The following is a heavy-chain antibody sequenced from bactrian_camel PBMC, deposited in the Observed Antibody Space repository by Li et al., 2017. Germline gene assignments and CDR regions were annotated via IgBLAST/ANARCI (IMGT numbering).Heavy chain of an antibody. CDR1: GFTFSSYA. CDR3: AARDSGLCEVMREYSY. V-gene: IGHV3S31*01. J-gene: IGHJ4*01. CDR2: VNSGGGTT. D-gene: IGHD5*01. Sequence: VQLVESGGGLVQPGGSLRLSCAASGFTFSSYAMTWVRQAPGKGLEWVSTVNSGGGTTYYAESVKGRFTISRDNAKNTLYLQMNSLKPEDTAMYYCAARDSGLCEVMREYSYWGHGTQVTVS.